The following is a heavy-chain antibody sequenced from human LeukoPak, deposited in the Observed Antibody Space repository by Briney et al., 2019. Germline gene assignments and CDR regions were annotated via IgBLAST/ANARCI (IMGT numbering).Heavy chain of an antibody. CDR2: ISWNSGSI. V-gene: IGHV3-9*01. CDR1: GFTFDDYA. CDR3: AKSEAALYYFDY. D-gene: IGHD2-15*01. Sequence: GGSLRLSCAASGFTFDDYAMHWVRQAPGTGLEWVSGISWNSGSIGYADSVKGRFTISRDNTNNSLYLQMNSLRAEDTALYYCAKSEAALYYFDYWRQETL. J-gene: IGHJ4*02.